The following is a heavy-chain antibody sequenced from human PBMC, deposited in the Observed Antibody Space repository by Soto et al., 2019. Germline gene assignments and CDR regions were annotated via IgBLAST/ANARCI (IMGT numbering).Heavy chain of an antibody. J-gene: IGHJ3*02. V-gene: IGHV1-46*01. Sequence: GASVKVSCKASGYTFTSYYMHWVRQAPGQGLEWMGIINPSGGSTSYAQKFQGRVTMTRDTSTSTVYMELSSLRSEDTAVYYCWLLSKRDAFDIWGQGTMVTVSS. D-gene: IGHD2-2*01. CDR3: WLLSKRDAFDI. CDR1: GYTFTSYY. CDR2: INPSGGST.